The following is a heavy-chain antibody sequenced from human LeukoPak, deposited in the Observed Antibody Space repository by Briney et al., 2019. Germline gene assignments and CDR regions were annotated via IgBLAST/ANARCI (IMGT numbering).Heavy chain of an antibody. D-gene: IGHD3-10*01. CDR2: IYPGDSDT. J-gene: IGHJ5*02. CDR3: ARRRGEVREGFWFDP. V-gene: IGHV5-51*01. CDR1: GYSFTSYW. Sequence: GESLKISCKGSGYSFTSYWIGWVRPMPGKGLEWMGIIYPGDSDTRYSPSFQGQVTISADKSISTAYLQWSSLKASDTAMYYCARRRGEVREGFWFDPWGQGTLVTVSS.